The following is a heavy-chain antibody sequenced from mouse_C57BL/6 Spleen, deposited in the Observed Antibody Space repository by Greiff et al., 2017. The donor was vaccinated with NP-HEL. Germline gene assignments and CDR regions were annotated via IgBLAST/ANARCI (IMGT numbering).Heavy chain of an antibody. CDR1: GYTFTDYE. CDR2: IDPETGGT. CDR3: TRSEEARWFAY. Sequence: VQLQQSGAELVRPGASVTLSCKASGYTFTDYEMHWVKQTPVHGLEWIGAIDPETGGTAYNQKFKGKAILTADKSSSTAYMELRSLTSEDSAGYYCTRSEEARWFAYWGQGTLVTVSA. V-gene: IGHV1-15*01. J-gene: IGHJ3*01.